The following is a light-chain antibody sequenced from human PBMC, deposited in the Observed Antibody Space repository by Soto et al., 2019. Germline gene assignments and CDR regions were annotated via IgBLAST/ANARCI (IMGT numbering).Light chain of an antibody. Sequence: DIQMTQSPSSLSASVGDRVTITCRASQSISSYLNWYQQKPGKAPKLLIYDASGLESGVPSRFSGSGSGTEFTLTISSLQPDDFATYYCQHYNSYSEAFGQGTKVDI. CDR1: QSISSY. J-gene: IGKJ1*01. CDR2: DAS. CDR3: QHYNSYSEA. V-gene: IGKV1-5*01.